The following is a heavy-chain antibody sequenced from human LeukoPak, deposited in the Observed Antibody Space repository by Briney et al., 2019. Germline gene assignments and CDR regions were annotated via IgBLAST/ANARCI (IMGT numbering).Heavy chain of an antibody. CDR3: ASRGSYSSSSGGMDV. Sequence: PSETLSLTCAVYGGSFSGYYWGWIRQPPGKGLEWIGEINHSGSTNYNPSLKSRVTISVDTSKNQFSLKLSSVTAADTAVYYCASRGSYSSSSGGMDVWGQGTTVTVSS. CDR1: GGSFSGYY. V-gene: IGHV4-34*01. J-gene: IGHJ6*02. D-gene: IGHD6-6*01. CDR2: INHSGST.